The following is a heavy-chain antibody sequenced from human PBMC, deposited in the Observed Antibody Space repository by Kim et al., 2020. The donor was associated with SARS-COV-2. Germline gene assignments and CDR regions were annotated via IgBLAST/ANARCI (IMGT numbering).Heavy chain of an antibody. CDR1: GYMFTQYT. D-gene: IGHD2-15*01. Sequence: ASVKVSCKTSGYMFTQYTFHWVRQAPGQRPEWMGRINAGSGDTKSSQTFQARLSINRDTSASAVYMELTSLTSQDTSVYYCAGGNSRIEYWGQGTLVIVSS. CDR3: AGGNSRIEY. V-gene: IGHV1-3*01. J-gene: IGHJ4*02. CDR2: INAGSGDT.